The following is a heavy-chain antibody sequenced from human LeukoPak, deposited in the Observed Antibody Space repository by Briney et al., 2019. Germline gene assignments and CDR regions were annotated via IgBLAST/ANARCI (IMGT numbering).Heavy chain of an antibody. CDR1: GFTFSSYW. D-gene: IGHD6-19*01. CDR2: IKQDGSEK. Sequence: GGSLRLSCAASGFTFSSYWMSWVRQAPGKGLEWVANIKQDGSEKYYVDSVKGRFTISRDNSKNTLYLQMNSLRAEDTAVYYCAKDPMIAVAGTFGFKNRNYYYYGMDVWGQGTTVTVSS. V-gene: IGHV3-7*01. CDR3: AKDPMIAVAGTFGFKNRNYYYYGMDV. J-gene: IGHJ6*02.